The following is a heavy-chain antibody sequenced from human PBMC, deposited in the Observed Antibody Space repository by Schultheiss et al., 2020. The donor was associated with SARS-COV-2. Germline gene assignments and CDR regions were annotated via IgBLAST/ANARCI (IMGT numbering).Heavy chain of an antibody. CDR2: ISYDGSNK. V-gene: IGHV3-30*04. D-gene: IGHD5-18*01. CDR3: ARDGDVAMVSGALDI. Sequence: GGSLRLSCATSGFPFQNYAVHWVRQAPGKGLEWVAVISYDGSNKYYADSVKGRFTISRDNAENSVSLQMSRLRVEDTAVYYCARDGDVAMVSGALDIWGQGTMVTVSS. CDR1: GFPFQNYA. J-gene: IGHJ3*02.